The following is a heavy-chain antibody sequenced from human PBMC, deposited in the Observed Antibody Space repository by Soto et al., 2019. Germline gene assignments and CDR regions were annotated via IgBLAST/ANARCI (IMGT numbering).Heavy chain of an antibody. CDR3: ARISYPALQGAFDI. CDR2: INPYNGNT. CDR1: DYTFITYG. J-gene: IGHJ3*02. V-gene: IGHV1-18*04. D-gene: IGHD3-3*01. Sequence: QGHLEQSGGEVKKPGASVQVSCRALDYTFITYGLSWVRQAPGQGLEWMGLINPYNGNTVYAQKFQGRVTMTRDTSTDTAYMELRSLIFNDTAMYYCARISYPALQGAFDIWGHGTMVTVSS.